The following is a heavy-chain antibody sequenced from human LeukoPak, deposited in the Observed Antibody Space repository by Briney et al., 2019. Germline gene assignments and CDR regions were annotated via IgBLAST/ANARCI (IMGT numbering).Heavy chain of an antibody. CDR3: AREVERVFDY. V-gene: IGHV3-48*03. D-gene: IGHD1-1*01. CDR1: GFTFSSHD. J-gene: IGHJ4*02. CDR2: ISDSGSI. Sequence: QPGGSLRLSCAASGFTFSSHDMNWFRQAPGKGLEWISHISDSGSIYYADSVKGRFTISRDNSKNTLYLQMKSLRAEDTAVHYCAREVERVFDYWGQGTLVTVSS.